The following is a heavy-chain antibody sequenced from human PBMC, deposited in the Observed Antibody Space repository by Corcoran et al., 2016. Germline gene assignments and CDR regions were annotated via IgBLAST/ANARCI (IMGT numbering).Heavy chain of an antibody. Sequence: QVQLLESGGGVVQTGRSLRLSCAASGFTFSSSGIHWVRLAPGKELEWVAVISYDGSNKYYADSVTGRFTISRDNSKNTLYLQMNSLRAEDTAVYYCAKWSAGGCDYWGQGNLVTVSS. J-gene: IGHJ4*02. CDR3: AKWSAGGCDY. V-gene: IGHV3-30*18. CDR1: GFTFSSSG. CDR2: ISYDGSNK. D-gene: IGHD1-26*01.